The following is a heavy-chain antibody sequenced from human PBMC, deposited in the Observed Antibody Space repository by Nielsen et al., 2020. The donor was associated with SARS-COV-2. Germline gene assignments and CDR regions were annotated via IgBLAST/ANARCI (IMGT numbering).Heavy chain of an antibody. D-gene: IGHD3-16*01. CDR1: GFTFSDYY. V-gene: IGHV3-11*05. J-gene: IGHJ5*02. CDR3: ARDTRANRFLMGDWSDP. CDR2: ISSSSSYT. Sequence: GESLKISCAASGFTFSDYYMSWIRQAPGKGLEWVSYISSSSSYTNYADSVKGRFTISRDNAKNSLYLQMNSLRAEDTAVYYCARDTRANRFLMGDWSDPWGQGTLVTVSS.